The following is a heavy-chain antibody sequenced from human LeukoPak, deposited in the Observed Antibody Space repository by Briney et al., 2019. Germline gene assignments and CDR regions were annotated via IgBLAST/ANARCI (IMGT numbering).Heavy chain of an antibody. CDR2: INPSGGST. V-gene: IGHV1-46*01. Sequence: ASVKVSCKASGYTFTSYYMHWVRQAPGQGLEWMGIINPSGGSTSYAQKFQGRVTMTRDTSTSTVYMELSSLRSEDTAVYYCARDVTVAAAGTIGAFDIWGQGTMVTVSS. CDR1: GYTFTSYY. D-gene: IGHD6-13*01. CDR3: ARDVTVAAAGTIGAFDI. J-gene: IGHJ3*02.